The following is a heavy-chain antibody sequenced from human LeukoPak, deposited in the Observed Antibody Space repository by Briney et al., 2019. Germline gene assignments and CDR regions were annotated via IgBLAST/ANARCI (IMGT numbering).Heavy chain of an antibody. D-gene: IGHD6-19*01. CDR3: ARDHTYSSPSLGDY. CDR2: IIPIFGTA. CDR1: GGAFSSYA. J-gene: IGHJ4*02. V-gene: IGHV1-69*05. Sequence: ASVKVSCKASGGAFSSYAISWVRQAPGQGLEWMGGIIPIFGTANYAQKFQGRVTITTDESTSTAYMELSSLRSEDTAVYYCARDHTYSSPSLGDYWGQGTLVTVSS.